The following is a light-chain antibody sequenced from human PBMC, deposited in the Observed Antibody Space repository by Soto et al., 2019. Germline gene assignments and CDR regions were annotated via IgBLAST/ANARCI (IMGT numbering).Light chain of an antibody. CDR2: AAS. CDR1: QSISSY. J-gene: IGKJ2*01. V-gene: IGKV1-39*01. CDR3: QQSYSTPPYT. Sequence: DIQMNQSPSSLSASVGDRVTITCRASQSISSYLNWYQQKPGKAPKLLIYAASSLQSGVPSRFSDSGSGTDFTLTISRLQPEDFATYYCQQSYSTPPYTFGQGTKLEIK.